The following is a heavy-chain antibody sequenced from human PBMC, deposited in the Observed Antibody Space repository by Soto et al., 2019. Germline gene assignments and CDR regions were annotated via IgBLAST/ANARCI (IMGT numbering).Heavy chain of an antibody. V-gene: IGHV4-31*03. J-gene: IGHJ6*02. D-gene: IGHD5-18*01. CDR2: IDYSGST. CDR1: GGSISSGGYY. Sequence: SETLSLTCTVSGGSISSGGYYWSWIRQHPGKGLEWIGYIDYSGSTYYNPSLKSRVTISVDTSKNQFSLKLSSVTAADTAVYYCARGRGYSYGIRDYYYYYGMDVWGQGTTVTVSS. CDR3: ARGRGYSYGIRDYYYYYGMDV.